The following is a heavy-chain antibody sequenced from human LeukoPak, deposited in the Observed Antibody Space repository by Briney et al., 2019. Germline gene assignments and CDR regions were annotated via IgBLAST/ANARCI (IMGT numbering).Heavy chain of an antibody. J-gene: IGHJ3*02. V-gene: IGHV4-59*08. Sequence: SETLSLTCTVSGGSISSYCWSWIRQPPGKGLEWIGYIYYSGSTNYNPSLKSRVTISVDTSKNQFSLKLSSVTAADTAVYYCAGETMVRGVREAFDIWGQGTMVTVSS. D-gene: IGHD3-10*01. CDR3: AGETMVRGVREAFDI. CDR2: IYYSGST. CDR1: GGSISSYC.